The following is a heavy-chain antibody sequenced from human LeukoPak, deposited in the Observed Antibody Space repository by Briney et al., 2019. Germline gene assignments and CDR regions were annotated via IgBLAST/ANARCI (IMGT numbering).Heavy chain of an antibody. J-gene: IGHJ4*02. Sequence: GGSLRLSCAASGFTVITNDMTWVRQAPGKGLEWVSVLCSDGNTKYADSVQGRFTISRDNSKNTLYLEMNSLSPDDTAVYYCARGVEPLAANTLAYWGQGTLVTVSS. D-gene: IGHD1-14*01. CDR1: GFTVITND. CDR2: LCSDGNT. V-gene: IGHV3-53*01. CDR3: ARGVEPLAANTLAY.